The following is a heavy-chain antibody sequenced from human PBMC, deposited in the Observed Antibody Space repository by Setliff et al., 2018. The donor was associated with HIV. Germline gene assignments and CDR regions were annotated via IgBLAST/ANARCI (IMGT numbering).Heavy chain of an antibody. CDR3: VRGKGGTYYAFDY. V-gene: IGHV4-59*11. Sequence: PSETLSLTCTVSGGSINGHYWSWIRQPPGKALEWIGYIFYSGTTNYNPSLKSRVTISIDTSKEQFSLKLSSVTAADTAVYYCVRGKGGTYYAFDYWGQGTLVTVSS. J-gene: IGHJ4*02. D-gene: IGHD1-26*01. CDR2: IFYSGTT. CDR1: GGSINGHY.